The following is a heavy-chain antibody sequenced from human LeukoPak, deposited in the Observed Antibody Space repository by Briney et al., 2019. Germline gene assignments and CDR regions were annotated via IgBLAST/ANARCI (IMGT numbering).Heavy chain of an antibody. CDR3: VSDGGIEYYFDY. J-gene: IGHJ4*02. CDR1: GGTFTDYG. CDR2: IIPIFTTA. D-gene: IGHD2/OR15-2a*01. Sequence: ASVQVSCKSSGGTFTDYGISWVRHAPGQGLEWMGRIIPIFTTADYAQKFQGRVTITADTSTNTAYMELTSLRSEDTAVYYCVSDGGIEYYFDYWVQGTLLTVSS. V-gene: IGHV1-69*06.